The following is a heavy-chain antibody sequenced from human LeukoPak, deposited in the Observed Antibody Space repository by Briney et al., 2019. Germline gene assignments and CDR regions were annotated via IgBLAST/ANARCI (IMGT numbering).Heavy chain of an antibody. V-gene: IGHV3-74*01. Sequence: GGSLRLSCAASAYTFNTYWMNWVRQVPGRGLEWVSRINRDESSTNYADSVQGRFTISRDTAKDTVYLHLNSLTAEDTAVYYCARGAKWAYYFDYWGQGTLVTVSS. CDR1: AYTFNTYW. D-gene: IGHD1-26*01. CDR3: ARGAKWAYYFDY. J-gene: IGHJ4*02. CDR2: INRDESST.